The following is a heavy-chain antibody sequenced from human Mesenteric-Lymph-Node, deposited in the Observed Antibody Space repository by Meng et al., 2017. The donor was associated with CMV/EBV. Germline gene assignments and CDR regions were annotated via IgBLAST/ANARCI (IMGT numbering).Heavy chain of an antibody. J-gene: IGHJ3*02. Sequence: SAKVSCKASGGTFSSYAISWLRQAPGQGLEWMGGIIPIFGTANYAQKFQGRVTITTDESTSTAYMGLSSLRSEDTAVYYCARKYDYVWGSRGDAFDIWGQGTMVTVSS. CDR3: ARKYDYVWGSRGDAFDI. CDR2: IIPIFGTA. D-gene: IGHD3-16*01. V-gene: IGHV1-69*05. CDR1: GGTFSSYA.